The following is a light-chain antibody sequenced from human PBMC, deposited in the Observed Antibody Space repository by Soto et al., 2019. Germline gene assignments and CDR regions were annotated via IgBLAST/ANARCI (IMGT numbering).Light chain of an antibody. Sequence: QSVLTQPPSVSAAPGQKVTISCSGSSSNIGNNYVSWYQQLPGTAPKVLIYDNNKRPSVIPDLFSGSKSDTSATLAITGVQTVDEADYYCGTLDSSLRGVFGVGIKLTVL. V-gene: IGLV1-51*01. CDR2: DNN. J-gene: IGLJ3*02. CDR3: GTLDSSLRGV. CDR1: SSNIGNNY.